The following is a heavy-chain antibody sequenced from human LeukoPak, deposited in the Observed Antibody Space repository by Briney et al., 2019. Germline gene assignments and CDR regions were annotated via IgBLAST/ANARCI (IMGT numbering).Heavy chain of an antibody. CDR3: AKDGDLYGHADY. J-gene: IGHJ4*02. V-gene: IGHV3-30-3*01. D-gene: IGHD4-17*01. Sequence: PGRSLRLSCAASGFTFSSYAMHWVRQAPGKGLEWVASISYDGSNKYYADSLKGRFTISRDNSKKTLYLQMNGLRAEDSAVYYCAKDGDLYGHADYWGQGTLVTVSS. CDR2: ISYDGSNK. CDR1: GFTFSSYA.